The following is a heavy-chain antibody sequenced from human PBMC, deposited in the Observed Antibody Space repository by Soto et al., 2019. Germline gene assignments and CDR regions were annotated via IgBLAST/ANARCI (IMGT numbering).Heavy chain of an antibody. CDR2: ISYDGSNK. CDR1: GFTFSSYA. CDR3: ARDQSMLYYYDLPTDY. Sequence: GGSLRLSCAASGFTFSSYAMHWVRQAPGKGLEWVAVISYDGSNKYYADSVKGRFTISRDNSKNTLYLQMNSLRAEDTAVYYCARDQSMLYYYDLPTDYWGQGTLVTVSS. V-gene: IGHV3-30-3*01. J-gene: IGHJ4*02. D-gene: IGHD3-22*01.